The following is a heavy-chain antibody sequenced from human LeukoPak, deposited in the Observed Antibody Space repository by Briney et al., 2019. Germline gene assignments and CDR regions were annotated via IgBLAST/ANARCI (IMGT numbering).Heavy chain of an antibody. CDR1: GYTFTGYY. V-gene: IGHV1-2*02. CDR2: INPNSGGT. D-gene: IGHD5-18*01. CDR3: VRGGYNYGVDY. J-gene: IGHJ4*02. Sequence: ASVKVSCKASGYTFTGYYMHWVRQAPGQGLEWMGWINPNSGGTNYAQKFQGRVTMTRDTSISTAYMELSRLTSDDAAIYYCVRGGYNYGVDYWGQGTLVTVSS.